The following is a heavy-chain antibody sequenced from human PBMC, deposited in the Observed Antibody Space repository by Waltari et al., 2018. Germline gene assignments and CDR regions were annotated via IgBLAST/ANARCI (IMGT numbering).Heavy chain of an antibody. CDR1: GGSISSGSYY. V-gene: IGHV4-61*02. CDR3: ARGPKQYYGGNSSGGPT. D-gene: IGHD4-17*01. J-gene: IGHJ4*02. Sequence: QVQLQESGPGLVKPSQTLSLTCTVSGGSISSGSYYWSWIRQPAGKGLEWIGRIYTSGSTNYNPSLKSRVTISVDTSKNQFSLKLSSVTAADTAVYYCARGPKQYYGGNSSGGPTWGQGTLVTVSS. CDR2: IYTSGST.